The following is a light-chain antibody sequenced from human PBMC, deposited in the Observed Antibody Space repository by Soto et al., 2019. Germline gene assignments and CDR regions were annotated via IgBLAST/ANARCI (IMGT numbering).Light chain of an antibody. CDR3: QQSDNWPRT. Sequence: EIVMTQFPVTLSVSPGERVTLSCRASQIIGSNLAWYQQKPGQAPRVLIYGASTRATGIPARFSGSGSGTQFTLTISSLQSEDFAVYYCQQSDNWPRTFGQGTKLEIK. J-gene: IGKJ2*01. V-gene: IGKV3-15*01. CDR2: GAS. CDR1: QIIGSN.